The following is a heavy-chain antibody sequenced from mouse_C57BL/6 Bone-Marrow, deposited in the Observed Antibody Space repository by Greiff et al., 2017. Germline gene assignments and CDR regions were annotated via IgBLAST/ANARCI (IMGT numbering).Heavy chain of an antibody. D-gene: IGHD3-2*02. CDR1: EYEFPSHD. V-gene: IGHV5-2*01. J-gene: IGHJ3*01. CDR3: ARHLGSSGYGAY. CDR2: INSDGGST. Sequence: EVKLVESGGGLVQPGESLKLSCESNEYEFPSHDMSWVRKTPGKRLELVAAINSDGGSTYYPDTMERRFIISRDNTKKTLYLQMSSMRSEDTALDDCARHLGSSGYGAYWGQGTLVTVSA.